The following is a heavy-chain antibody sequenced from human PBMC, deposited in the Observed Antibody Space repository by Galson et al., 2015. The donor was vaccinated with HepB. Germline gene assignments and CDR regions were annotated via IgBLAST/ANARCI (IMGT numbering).Heavy chain of an antibody. CDR3: AREGYCSGGSCYEPLDY. CDR2: IIPIFGTA. D-gene: IGHD2-15*01. V-gene: IGHV1-69*13. Sequence: SVKVSCKASGGTFSSYAISWVRQAPGQGLEWMGGIIPIFGTANYAQKFQGRVTITADESTSTAYVELSSLRSEDTAVYYCAREGYCSGGSCYEPLDYWGQGTLVTVSS. J-gene: IGHJ4*02. CDR1: GGTFSSYA.